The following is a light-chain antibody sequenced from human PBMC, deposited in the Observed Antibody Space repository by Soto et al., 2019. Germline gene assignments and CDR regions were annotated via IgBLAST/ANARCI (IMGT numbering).Light chain of an antibody. CDR1: QSITTS. CDR3: QQSYSTPFT. CDR2: GAS. J-gene: IGKJ3*01. V-gene: IGKV1-39*01. Sequence: DIQMTQAPSSLSASVGDRVTITCRASQSITTSLSWYQQKPGKATKVLIYGASNLQGGVPSRFSGSGSGTDFTLIISSLQPEDFAAYYCQQSYSTPFTFGPGTRVDVK.